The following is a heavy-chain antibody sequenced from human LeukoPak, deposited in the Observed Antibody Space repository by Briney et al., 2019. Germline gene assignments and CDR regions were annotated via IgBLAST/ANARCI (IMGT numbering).Heavy chain of an antibody. Sequence: GGSLRLSCAASGFTFSSYAMSWVRQAPGKGLEWVSAISGSGGSAYYADSVKGRFTISRDNSKNTLYLQMNSLRAEDTAVYYCARRSGIAVAGAFDYWGQGTLVTVSS. CDR1: GFTFSSYA. CDR3: ARRSGIAVAGAFDY. J-gene: IGHJ4*02. CDR2: ISGSGGSA. V-gene: IGHV3-23*01. D-gene: IGHD6-19*01.